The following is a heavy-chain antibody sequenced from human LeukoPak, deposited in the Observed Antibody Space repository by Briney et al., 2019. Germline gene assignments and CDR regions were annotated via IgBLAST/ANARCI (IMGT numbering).Heavy chain of an antibody. J-gene: IGHJ6*02. V-gene: IGHV3-30*04. CDR2: IPYDGSNK. CDR3: ARKGVVVSDYYYGMDV. Sequence: GRSLRLSCAASGFTFSSYAMHWVRQAPGKGLEWVAVIPYDGSNKYYADSVKGRFTISRDNSKNTLYLQMNSLRAEDTAVYYCARKGVVVSDYYYGMDVWGQGTTVTVSS. CDR1: GFTFSSYA. D-gene: IGHD2-2*01.